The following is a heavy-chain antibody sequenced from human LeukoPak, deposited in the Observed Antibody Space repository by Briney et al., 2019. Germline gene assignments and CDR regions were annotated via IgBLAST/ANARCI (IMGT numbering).Heavy chain of an antibody. CDR2: ISGSGGST. D-gene: IGHD6-19*01. Sequence: PGGSLRLSCAASGFTFSSYGMSWVRQAPGKGLEWVSAISGSGGSTYYADSVEGRFTISRDNSKNTLYLQMNSLRAEDTAVYYCAKRGEVAEAYYFDYWGQGTLVTVSS. CDR1: GFTFSSYG. J-gene: IGHJ4*02. CDR3: AKRGEVAEAYYFDY. V-gene: IGHV3-23*01.